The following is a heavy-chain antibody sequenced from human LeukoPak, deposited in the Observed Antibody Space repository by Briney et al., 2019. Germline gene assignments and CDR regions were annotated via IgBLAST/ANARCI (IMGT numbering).Heavy chain of an antibody. CDR2: INPNSGGT. V-gene: IGHV1-2*02. CDR1: GYTFTGYY. J-gene: IGHJ5*02. Sequence: ASVKVSCKASGYTFTGYYMHWVRQAPGQGLEWMGWINPNSGGTNYAQKFQGRVTMTRDTSISTAYMELSRLRSDDTAVYYCARVVKDRRDSSSGRAFDPWGQGTLVTVSS. CDR3: ARVVKDRRDSSSGRAFDP. D-gene: IGHD6-13*01.